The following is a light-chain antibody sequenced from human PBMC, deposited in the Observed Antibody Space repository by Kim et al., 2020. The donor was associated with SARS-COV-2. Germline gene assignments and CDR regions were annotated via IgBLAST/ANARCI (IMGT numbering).Light chain of an antibody. V-gene: IGLV10-54*04. CDR3: SAWDSSLNVWV. CDR2: RNN. Sequence: QPATPTCTGNNNTVGNQGAAWLQQHQGHPPKLLSYRNNNRPSGISERFSASRSGDTASLTITGLQPEDETDYYCSAWDSSLNVWVFGGGTQLTVL. CDR1: NNTVGNQG. J-gene: IGLJ3*02.